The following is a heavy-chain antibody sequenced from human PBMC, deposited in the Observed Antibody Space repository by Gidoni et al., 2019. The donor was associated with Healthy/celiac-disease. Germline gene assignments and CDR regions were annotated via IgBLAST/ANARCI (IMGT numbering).Heavy chain of an antibody. D-gene: IGHD5-18*01. J-gene: IGHJ6*02. CDR2: PIFGTA. CDR3: ARGGYSRASRYYGMDV. V-gene: IGHV1-69*01. Sequence: PIFGTANYAQKFQGRVTITADESTSTAYMELSSLRSEDTAVYYCARGGYSRASRYYGMDVWGQGTTVTVSS.